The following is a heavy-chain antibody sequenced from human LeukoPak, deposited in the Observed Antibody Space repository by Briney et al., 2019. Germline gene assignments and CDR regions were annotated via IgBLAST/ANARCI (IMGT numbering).Heavy chain of an antibody. V-gene: IGHV3-7*01. J-gene: IGHJ5*02. Sequence: WGSLRLSCAASGFTFTTYWMGWVRQAPGKGLEWVANIKQDGSEQYYVDSVKGRFTISRDNAKNSLSLQMNSLRAEDTAVYYCARPLMYYYGSETYFWFDPWGQGTLVTVSS. CDR1: GFTFTTYW. CDR2: IKQDGSEQ. CDR3: ARPLMYYYGSETYFWFDP. D-gene: IGHD3-10*01.